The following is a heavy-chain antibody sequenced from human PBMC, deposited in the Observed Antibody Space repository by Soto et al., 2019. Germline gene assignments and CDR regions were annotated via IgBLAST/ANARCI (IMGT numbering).Heavy chain of an antibody. Sequence: PGGSLRLSCAASGFTFSSYAMSWVRQAPGKGLEWVSAISGSGGSTYYADSVKGRFTISRDNSKNTLYLQMNSLRAEDTAVYYCAKARTSPLYYYDSSGYQNWFDPWGQGTLVTVSS. CDR2: ISGSGGST. CDR3: AKARTSPLYYYDSSGYQNWFDP. CDR1: GFTFSSYA. V-gene: IGHV3-23*01. J-gene: IGHJ5*02. D-gene: IGHD3-22*01.